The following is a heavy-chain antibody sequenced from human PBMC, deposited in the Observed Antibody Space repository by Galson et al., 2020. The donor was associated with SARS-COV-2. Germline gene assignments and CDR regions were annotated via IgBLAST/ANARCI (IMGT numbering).Heavy chain of an antibody. CDR3: AKEVPMTGRTDEYFQH. Sequence: GVSLRLSCAASGFTFSHCPMRWVRQAPGQGLEWVSEIRGSADTTSYADSVTGRFTIYRDTSKNTLHLQMNSLRAEDTAIYYCAKEVPMTGRTDEYFQHGGEGTVVTVSS. V-gene: IGHV3-23*01. CDR2: IRGSADTT. J-gene: IGHJ1*01. D-gene: IGHD3-9*01. CDR1: GFTFSHCP.